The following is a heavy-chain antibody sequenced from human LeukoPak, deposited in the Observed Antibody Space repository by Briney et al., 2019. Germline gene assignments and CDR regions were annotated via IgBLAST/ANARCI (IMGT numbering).Heavy chain of an antibody. J-gene: IGHJ4*02. CDR3: ARDYYYDTSGGPFDY. CDR1: GYTFTGYY. V-gene: IGHV1-2*02. CDR2: INPNSGGT. D-gene: IGHD3-22*01. Sequence: ASVKVSCKACGYTFTGYYMHWVRQAAGQGLEWMGWINPNSGGTNYAQKFQGRVTMTRDTSISTAYIELSRLRSDDTAVYYCARDYYYDTSGGPFDYWGQGTLVTVSS.